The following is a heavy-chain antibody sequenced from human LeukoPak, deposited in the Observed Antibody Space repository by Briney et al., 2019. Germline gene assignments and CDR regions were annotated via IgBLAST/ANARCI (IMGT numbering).Heavy chain of an antibody. D-gene: IGHD5-18*01. Sequence: PSETLSLTCAVYGGSFSGYYWSWIRQPPGKGLEWIGEINHSGSTNYNPSLKSQVTISVDTSKNQFSLKLSSVTAADTAVYYCARRRRGYSYGYFDYWGQGTLVTVSS. CDR1: GGSFSGYY. J-gene: IGHJ4*02. CDR3: ARRRRGYSYGYFDY. CDR2: INHSGST. V-gene: IGHV4-34*01.